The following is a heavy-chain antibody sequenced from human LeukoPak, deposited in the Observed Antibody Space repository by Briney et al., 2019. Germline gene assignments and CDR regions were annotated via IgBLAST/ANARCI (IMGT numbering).Heavy chain of an antibody. CDR3: TRDSANYHFAY. Sequence: GGSLRPSCAASGFTAKVNFTSWVRGAPGVGLGWVSVVYSGGATYYADSVKGRFTISRDNSKNIVFLQMNDLRTEDTAFYYCTRDSANYHFAYWGQGALVTVSS. J-gene: IGHJ4*02. V-gene: IGHV3-66*01. CDR1: GFTAKVNF. CDR2: VYSGGAT. D-gene: IGHD4/OR15-4a*01.